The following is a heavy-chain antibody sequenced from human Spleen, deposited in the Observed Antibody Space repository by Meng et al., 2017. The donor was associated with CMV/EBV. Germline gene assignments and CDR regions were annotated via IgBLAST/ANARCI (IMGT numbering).Heavy chain of an antibody. J-gene: IGHJ4*02. CDR2: IYYSGST. CDR3: ARGVVTSLFDY. CDR1: GGSISSSSYY. Sequence: QPPLPQSGPGVVKPSETLSLTCTFSGGSISSSSYYWGWIRQPPGKGLEWIGSIYYSGSTYYNPSLKSRVTISVDTSKNQFSLKLSSVTAADTAVYYCARGVVTSLFDYWGQGTLVTVSS. V-gene: IGHV4-39*07. D-gene: IGHD3-22*01.